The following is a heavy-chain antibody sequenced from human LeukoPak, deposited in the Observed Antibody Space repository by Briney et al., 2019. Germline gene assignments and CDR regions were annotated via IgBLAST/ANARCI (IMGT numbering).Heavy chain of an antibody. Sequence: GGSLRLSCAASGFTFSNYWMHCVCQPPGKGRVWVSRIDSDGAYINYADSVKGRFTISRDNAKNTLSLQMNSLRAEDTAVYYCVRGPGDCWGKGTLVTVSS. CDR1: GFTFSNYW. V-gene: IGHV3-74*01. CDR2: IDSDGAYI. J-gene: IGHJ4*02. CDR3: VRGPGDC.